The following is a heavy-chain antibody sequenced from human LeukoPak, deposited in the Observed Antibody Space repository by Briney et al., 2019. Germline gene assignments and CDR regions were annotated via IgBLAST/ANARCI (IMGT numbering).Heavy chain of an antibody. CDR3: ATDLKKGDSGCFDY. CDR1: GYTFTISA. Sequence: ASVTVSCTAAGYTFTISALNWVRQAPGQGREWMGWINTNTGNPTYSQAFTGRFVFSLDTSVSTAYLHISSLEAEDTAIYYCATDLKKGDSGCFDYWGHGTLVTVSS. V-gene: IGHV7-4-1*02. D-gene: IGHD6-19*01. J-gene: IGHJ4*01. CDR2: INTNTGNP.